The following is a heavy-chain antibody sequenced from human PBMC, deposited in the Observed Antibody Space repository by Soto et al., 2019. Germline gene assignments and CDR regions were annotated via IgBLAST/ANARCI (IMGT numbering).Heavy chain of an antibody. CDR2: ISSNSAYK. CDR3: TRDASRDSSARGWFDP. V-gene: IGHV3-21*01. CDR1: GFRFRSVT. J-gene: IGHJ5*02. Sequence: PGGSLRLSWAASGFRFRSVTMNWVSQPPVKRLEWVSTISSNSAYKYYTDALMGRFTISRDNARNSLHLQMNRLRAEDTAVYYCTRDASRDSSARGWFDPWGPGTLVTVS. D-gene: IGHD6-13*01.